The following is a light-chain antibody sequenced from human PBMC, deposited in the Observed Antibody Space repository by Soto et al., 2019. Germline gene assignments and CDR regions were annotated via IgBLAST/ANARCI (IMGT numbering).Light chain of an antibody. CDR2: AAS. Sequence: DIQMTQSPSSLSASVGDRVTITCRASQSISSYLNWYQQKPGKAPKLLIYAASSLQSGVPSRLSGSGSGTDFTLTISSLQPEDFATYYCQQSYSTPRTFGQGSMVDVK. CDR3: QQSYSTPRT. J-gene: IGKJ1*01. CDR1: QSISSY. V-gene: IGKV1-39*01.